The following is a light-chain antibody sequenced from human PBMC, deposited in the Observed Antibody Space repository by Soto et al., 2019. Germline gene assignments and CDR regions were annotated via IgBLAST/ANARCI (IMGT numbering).Light chain of an antibody. Sequence: DIQLTQSPSFLSASVGDRVTITCRASQGISSFLAWYQQEPGKAPKLLIYAASTLQSGVPSRFSGIGSETEFTLTINSLQPEDSATYYCQQLNSYPLTFGQGTKAEVK. V-gene: IGKV1-9*01. CDR2: AAS. CDR1: QGISSF. J-gene: IGKJ1*01. CDR3: QQLNSYPLT.